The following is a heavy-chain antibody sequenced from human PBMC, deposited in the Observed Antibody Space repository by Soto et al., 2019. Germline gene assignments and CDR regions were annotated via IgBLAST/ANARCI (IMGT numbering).Heavy chain of an antibody. CDR3: ARDKGGSYQAGFAY. V-gene: IGHV1-69*06. D-gene: IGHD1-26*01. J-gene: IGHJ4*02. CDR1: EGTFSSYA. CDR2: IIPIFGTA. Sequence: QVPLVQSGAEVKKPGSSVKVSCKASEGTFSSYAISWVRQAPGQELEWLGGIIPIFGTAYYAQEWQRRVTITADKSASTAYMDLSSLRSEDTPVYYCARDKGGSYQAGFAYWGQGTLVTVSS.